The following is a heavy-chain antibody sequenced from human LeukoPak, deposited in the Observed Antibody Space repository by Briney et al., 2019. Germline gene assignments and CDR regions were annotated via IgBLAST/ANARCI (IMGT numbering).Heavy chain of an antibody. Sequence: PSQTLSLTCAVSGGSISSGGYSWSWIRQPPGKGLEWIGYIYHSGSTYYNPSLKSRVTIPVDRSKNQFSLKLSSVTAADTAVYYCARDYYDSSGYYYALWGQGTLVTVSS. CDR1: GGSISSGGYS. CDR2: IYHSGST. D-gene: IGHD3-22*01. V-gene: IGHV4-30-2*01. J-gene: IGHJ4*02. CDR3: ARDYYDSSGYYYAL.